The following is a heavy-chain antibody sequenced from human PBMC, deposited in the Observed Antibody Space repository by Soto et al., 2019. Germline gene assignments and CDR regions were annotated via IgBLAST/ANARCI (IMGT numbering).Heavy chain of an antibody. Sequence: QVQLQESGPGLVKPSETLSLTCTVSGGSISSYYWSWIRQPPGKGLEWIGYIYYSGSTNYNPSLKSRVNISVDTSKNQFSLKLSSVTAADTAVYYCARTVDIVAYFDYWGQGTLVTVSS. CDR1: GGSISSYY. CDR2: IYYSGST. V-gene: IGHV4-59*01. D-gene: IGHD5-12*01. J-gene: IGHJ4*02. CDR3: ARTVDIVAYFDY.